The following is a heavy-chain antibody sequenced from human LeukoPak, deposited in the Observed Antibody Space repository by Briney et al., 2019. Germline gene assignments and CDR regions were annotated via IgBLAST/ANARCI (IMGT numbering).Heavy chain of an antibody. D-gene: IGHD3-22*01. V-gene: IGHV3-21*01. CDR1: GFRFSSYD. J-gene: IGHJ4*02. CDR2: ITSSSSYI. CDR3: AKQGEESRYDSSDYIDY. Sequence: GGSLRLSCAASGFRFSSYDMNWVRQAPGKGLEWVSSITSSSSYIYYADSVKGRFAISRDNAKNSLYLQMNSLRAEDTAVYYCAKQGEESRYDSSDYIDYWGQGTLVTVS.